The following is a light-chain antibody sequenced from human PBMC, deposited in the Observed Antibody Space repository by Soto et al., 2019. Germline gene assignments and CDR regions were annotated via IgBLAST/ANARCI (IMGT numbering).Light chain of an antibody. J-gene: IGLJ3*02. CDR3: SSDTSSSTRV. V-gene: IGLV2-14*01. CDR2: EVS. CDR1: SSDVGGYNY. Sequence: QSALTQPASVSGSPGQSITISCTGTSSDVGGYNYVSWYQQHPGKAPKLMIYEVSNRPSGVSNRFSGSKSGNTASLTISGLQAEDEAEYYFSSDTSSSTRVFGGGTKLTVL.